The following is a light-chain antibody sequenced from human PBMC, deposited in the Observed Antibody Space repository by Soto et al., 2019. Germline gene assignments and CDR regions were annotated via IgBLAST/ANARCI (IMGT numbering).Light chain of an antibody. CDR3: SSYTSSSTL. CDR2: EVS. V-gene: IGLV2-14*01. Sequence: QSVLTQPASVSGSPGQSITISCPGPSSDVGSYNYVSWYQQHPGKAPKLMICEVSDRPSGISSRFSGSKSGNTASLAISGLQTEDEADYYCSSYTSSSTLFGTGTKVTVL. J-gene: IGLJ1*01. CDR1: SSDVGSYNY.